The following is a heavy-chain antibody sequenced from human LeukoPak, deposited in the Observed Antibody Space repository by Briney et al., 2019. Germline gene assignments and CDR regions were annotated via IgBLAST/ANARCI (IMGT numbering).Heavy chain of an antibody. J-gene: IGHJ4*02. V-gene: IGHV3-48*02. D-gene: IGHD6-19*01. CDR3: ARESYSSGWYVY. Sequence: GGSLRLSCAASGFTVSSNYMSWVRQAPGKGLEWVSYISSSSSTIYYADSVKGRFTISRDNAKNSLYLQMNSLRDEDTAVYYCARESYSSGWYVYWGQGTLVTVSS. CDR2: ISSSSSTI. CDR1: GFTVSSNY.